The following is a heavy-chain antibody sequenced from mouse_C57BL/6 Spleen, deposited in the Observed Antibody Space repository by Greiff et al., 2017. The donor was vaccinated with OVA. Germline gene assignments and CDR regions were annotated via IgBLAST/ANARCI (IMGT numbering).Heavy chain of an antibody. CDR1: GFTFSSYA. Sequence: EVHLVESGGGLVKPGGSLKLSCEASGFTFSSYAMSWVRQTPEKRLEWVATISAGGSYTYYPDNVKGRFTISIDNAKNNLYLQMSHLKSEDTAMYYCAREETNYKGGCYCYWGQGTMVTVSA. J-gene: IGHJ3*01. CDR2: ISAGGSYT. V-gene: IGHV5-4*01. D-gene: IGHD1-3*01. CDR3: AREETNYKGGCYCY.